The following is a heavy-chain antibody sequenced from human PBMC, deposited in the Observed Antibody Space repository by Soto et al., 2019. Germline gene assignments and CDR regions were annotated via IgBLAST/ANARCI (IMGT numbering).Heavy chain of an antibody. D-gene: IGHD2-2*01. CDR1: GFTFSSYG. Sequence: GGSLRLSCAASGFTFSSYGMHWVRQAPGKGLEWVAVISYDGSNKYYADSVKGRFTISRDNSKNTLYLQMNSLRAEDTAVYYCASLSRKYCSSTSCYGNYYYYMDVWGKGTTVTVSS. J-gene: IGHJ6*03. CDR3: ASLSRKYCSSTSCYGNYYYYMDV. V-gene: IGHV3-30*03. CDR2: ISYDGSNK.